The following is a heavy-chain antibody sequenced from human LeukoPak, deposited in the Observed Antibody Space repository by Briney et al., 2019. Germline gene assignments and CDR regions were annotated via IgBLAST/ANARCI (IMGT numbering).Heavy chain of an antibody. CDR2: IRYDGSNK. D-gene: IGHD2-2*01. Sequence: GGSLRLSCAASGLTFSSYGMHWVRQAPGKGLEWVAFIRYDGSNKYYADSVKGRFTISRDNSKNTLYLQMNSLRAEDTAVYYCAKDTVVPGHNAFDIWGQGTMVTVSS. V-gene: IGHV3-30*02. CDR3: AKDTVVPGHNAFDI. CDR1: GLTFSSYG. J-gene: IGHJ3*02.